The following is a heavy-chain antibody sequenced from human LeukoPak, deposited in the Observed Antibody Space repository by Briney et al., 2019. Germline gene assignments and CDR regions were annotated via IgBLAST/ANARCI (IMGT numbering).Heavy chain of an antibody. CDR1: GFTFSSYA. J-gene: IGHJ4*02. D-gene: IGHD3-10*01. Sequence: QPGGSLRLSCAASGFTFSSYAMSWVRQAPGKGLEWVSAISGSGGSTYYADSVKGRFTISRDNSKNTLYLQMNSLRAEDTAVYYCAKDYYGSGSYFVPIDYWGQGTLVTVSS. CDR3: AKDYYGSGSYFVPIDY. V-gene: IGHV3-23*01. CDR2: ISGSGGST.